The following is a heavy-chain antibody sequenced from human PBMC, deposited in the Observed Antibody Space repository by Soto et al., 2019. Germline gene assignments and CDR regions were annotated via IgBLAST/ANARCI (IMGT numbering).Heavy chain of an antibody. CDR2: IKQDGSER. V-gene: IGHV3-7*05. J-gene: IGHJ1*01. CDR1: GFTFSNYW. D-gene: IGHD1-26*01. CDR3: ARADGGLGGYFQH. Sequence: EVQLVESGGGLVQPGGSLRLSCAASGFTFSNYWMSWVRQPPGKGLEWVANIKQDGSERYYVDSVKGRFTISRDDAKNSLYLQMNSLRAEDTAVYYCARADGGLGGYFQHWGQGTLVTVSS.